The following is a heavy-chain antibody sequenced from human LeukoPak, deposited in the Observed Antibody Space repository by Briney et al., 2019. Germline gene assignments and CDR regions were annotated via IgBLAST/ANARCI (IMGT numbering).Heavy chain of an antibody. Sequence: SVKVSCKASGGTFSSYAISWVRQAPGQGLEWMGRIIPIFGTANYAQKFQGRVTITADKSTSTAYMELSSLRYEDTAVYYCARVVYCSSTSCYNWFDPWGKGTLVTVSS. CDR3: ARVVYCSSTSCYNWFDP. CDR2: IIPIFGTA. CDR1: GGTFSSYA. V-gene: IGHV1-69*06. J-gene: IGHJ5*02. D-gene: IGHD2-2*01.